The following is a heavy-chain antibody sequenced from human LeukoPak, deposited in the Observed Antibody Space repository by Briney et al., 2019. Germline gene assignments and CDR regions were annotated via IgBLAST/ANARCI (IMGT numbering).Heavy chain of an antibody. CDR1: GGTFTSYA. Sequence: ASVTVSCKASGGTFTSYAMRWVRQAPGQGLEWMGRIIPILGIANYAQKFQGRVTIAADKSTSTAHMELCSLRSEDTAVYYCARDSYARKNYYDSSGYYPFDFWGQGTLVTVSS. CDR2: IIPILGIA. J-gene: IGHJ4*02. V-gene: IGHV1-69*04. CDR3: ARDSYARKNYYDSSGYYPFDF. D-gene: IGHD3-22*01.